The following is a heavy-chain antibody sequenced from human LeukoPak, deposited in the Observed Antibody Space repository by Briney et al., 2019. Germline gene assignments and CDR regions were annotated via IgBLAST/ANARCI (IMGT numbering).Heavy chain of an antibody. CDR2: INPNSGGT. Sequence: ASVKVSCKASGYTFTGYYMHWVRQAPGQGLVWMGWINPNSGGTNYAQKFQGRVTMTRDTSISTAYMELSRLRSDDTAVYYCARDRARIAAAGYYYYYGMDVWGQGTTVTVSS. J-gene: IGHJ6*02. CDR3: ARDRARIAAAGYYYYYGMDV. D-gene: IGHD6-13*01. V-gene: IGHV1-2*02. CDR1: GYTFTGYY.